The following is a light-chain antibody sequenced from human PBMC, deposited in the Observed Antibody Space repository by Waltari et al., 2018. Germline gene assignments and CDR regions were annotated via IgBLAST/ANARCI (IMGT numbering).Light chain of an antibody. Sequence: EIVLTQSPATPSLSPGERATLSCRASQSVSSYLAWYQQKPGQAPRLLIYDASNRATGIPARFSGSGSGTDFTLTISSLEPEDFALYYCQQRSKWPITFGQGTRLEIK. CDR2: DAS. V-gene: IGKV3-11*01. CDR1: QSVSSY. CDR3: QQRSKWPIT. J-gene: IGKJ5*01.